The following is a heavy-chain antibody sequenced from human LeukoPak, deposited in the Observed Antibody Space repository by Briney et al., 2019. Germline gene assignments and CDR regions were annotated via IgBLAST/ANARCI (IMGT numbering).Heavy chain of an antibody. V-gene: IGHV3-33*01. CDR1: GFTFSSYG. CDR2: IWYDGSNK. D-gene: IGHD3-3*01. J-gene: IGHJ4*02. Sequence: PGGSLRLSCAASGFTFSSYGMHWVRQAPGKGLEWVAVIWYDGSNKYYADSVKGRFTISRDNSKNTLYLQMNSLRAEDTAVYYCARVLPYDSWSGYYTGTFDYWGQGTLVTVSS. CDR3: ARVLPYDSWSGYYTGTFDY.